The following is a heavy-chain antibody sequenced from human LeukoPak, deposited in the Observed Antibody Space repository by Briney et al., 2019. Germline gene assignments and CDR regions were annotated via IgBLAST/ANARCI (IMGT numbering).Heavy chain of an antibody. V-gene: IGHV3-74*01. Sequence: PGGSLRLSCAASGFTFRTYWMHWVRQAPGKGLVWVSRIDNDGSDTIYADSVKGRFTVSRDNAKNTVYLQMNSLRVGDTAVYYCARDGFSHGFDIWGQGTVVTVSS. CDR1: GFTFRTYW. D-gene: IGHD2/OR15-2a*01. CDR2: IDNDGSDT. CDR3: ARDGFSHGFDI. J-gene: IGHJ3*02.